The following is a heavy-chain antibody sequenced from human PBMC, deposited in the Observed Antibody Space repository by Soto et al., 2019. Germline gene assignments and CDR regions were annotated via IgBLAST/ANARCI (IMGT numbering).Heavy chain of an antibody. D-gene: IGHD2-15*01. V-gene: IGHV3-23*01. CDR2: ISGSGGGT. CDR3: VKLYHVVVVAATRTAFDY. J-gene: IGHJ4*02. Sequence: GGSLRLSCAASGFTFSSYAMSWVRQAPGKGLEWVSAISGSGGGTYYADSVKGRFTSSRDNSKNTLYLQMNSLRAEDTAVYYWVKLYHVVVVAATRTAFDYWGQGKRDTVSS. CDR1: GFTFSSYA.